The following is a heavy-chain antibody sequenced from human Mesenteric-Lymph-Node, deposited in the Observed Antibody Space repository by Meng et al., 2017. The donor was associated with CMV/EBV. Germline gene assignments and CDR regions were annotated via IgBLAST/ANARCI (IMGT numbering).Heavy chain of an antibody. J-gene: IGHJ6*02. Sequence: SETLSLTCTVSFVSGGAISSGDYYWSWIRQSPGKGLEWIGYMYNNGATYYNPSLKSRATISVDISKNLVSLTLTSVTAADTAVYYCAREVVRPNFYYSGMDVWGQGTTVTVSS. V-gene: IGHV4-30-4*08. D-gene: IGHD2-8*01. CDR3: AREVVRPNFYYSGMDV. CDR1: GGAISSGDYY. CDR2: MYNNGAT.